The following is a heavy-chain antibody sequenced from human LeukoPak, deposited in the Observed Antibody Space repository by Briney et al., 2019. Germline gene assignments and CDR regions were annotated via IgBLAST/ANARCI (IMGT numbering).Heavy chain of an antibody. V-gene: IGHV4-34*01. Sequence: SETLSLTCAVYGGSFSGYYWSWIRQPPGKGLEWIGEINHSGSTNYNPSLKSRVTISVDTSKNQFSLKLSSVTAADTAVYYCARAYGSGSYHSNWFESWGQGTLVIVSS. J-gene: IGHJ5*01. D-gene: IGHD3-10*01. CDR3: ARAYGSGSYHSNWFES. CDR2: INHSGST. CDR1: GGSFSGYY.